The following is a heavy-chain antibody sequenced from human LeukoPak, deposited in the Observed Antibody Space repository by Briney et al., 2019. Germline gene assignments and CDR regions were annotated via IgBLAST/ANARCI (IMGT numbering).Heavy chain of an antibody. CDR1: GGSFSGYY. J-gene: IGHJ5*02. CDR2: INHSGST. Sequence: PSETLSLTCAVYGGSFSGYYWSWIRQPPGKGLEWIGEINHSGSTNYNPSLKSRVTISVDTSRNQFSLKLSCVTAADTAVYYCARVGYGGNSGFRVYNWFDPWGQGTLVTVSS. CDR3: ARVGYGGNSGFRVYNWFDP. V-gene: IGHV4-34*01. D-gene: IGHD4-23*01.